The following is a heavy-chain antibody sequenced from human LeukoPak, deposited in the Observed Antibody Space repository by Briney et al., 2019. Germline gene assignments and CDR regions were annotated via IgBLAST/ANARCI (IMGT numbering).Heavy chain of an antibody. J-gene: IGHJ6*03. CDR2: IKSKTDGGTT. D-gene: IGHD2/OR15-2a*01. Sequence: GGSLRLSCAASGFTFSNAWVSWVRQAPGEGLEWVGRIKSKTDGGTTDYAAPVKGRFTISRDDSKDTLYLQMSSLRAEDTAVYYCARVAVIYYYYMEVWGKGTTVTVSS. CDR3: ARVAVIYYYYMEV. V-gene: IGHV3-15*01. CDR1: GFTFSNAW.